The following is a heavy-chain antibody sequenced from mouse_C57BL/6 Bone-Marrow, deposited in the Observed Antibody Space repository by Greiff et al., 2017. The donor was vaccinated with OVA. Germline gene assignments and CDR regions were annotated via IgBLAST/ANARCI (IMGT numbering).Heavy chain of an antibody. Sequence: VQLKQSGAELVRPGASVKLSCTASGFNIKDDYMHWVKQRPEQGLEWIGWIDPENGDTEYASKFQGKATITADTSSNTAYLQLSSLTSEDTAVYYGTTEYGYGFAYWGQGTLATVSA. CDR1: GFNIKDDY. CDR3: TTEYGYGFAY. CDR2: IDPENGDT. V-gene: IGHV14-4*01. D-gene: IGHD2-2*01. J-gene: IGHJ3*01.